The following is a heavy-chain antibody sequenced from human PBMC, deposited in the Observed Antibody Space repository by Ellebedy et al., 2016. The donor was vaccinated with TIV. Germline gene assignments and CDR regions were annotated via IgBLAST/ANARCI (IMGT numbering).Heavy chain of an antibody. CDR1: GFTFGDYA. CDR2: IRSKAYGGTT. Sequence: GGSLRLSCTASGFTFGDYAMTWFRQAPGKGLEWVGFIRSKAYGGTTEYAASVKGRFTISRDDSKSVAYLQMSSLKTEDTAVYYCTREPFCNSINCSPWDYWGQGTLVTVSS. D-gene: IGHD2-2*01. V-gene: IGHV3-49*03. J-gene: IGHJ4*02. CDR3: TREPFCNSINCSPWDY.